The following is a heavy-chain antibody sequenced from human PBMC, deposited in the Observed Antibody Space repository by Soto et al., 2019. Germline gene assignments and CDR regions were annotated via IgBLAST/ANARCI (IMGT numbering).Heavy chain of an antibody. Sequence: GESLKISCKGSGYSFTSYWISWVRQMPGKGLEWMGRIDPSDSYTNYSPSFQGHVTISADKSISTAYLQWSSLKASDTAMYYCANSPRERGLHPYFDDWGQGTLVTVSS. V-gene: IGHV5-10-1*01. CDR1: GYSFTSYW. CDR2: IDPSDSYT. J-gene: IGHJ4*02. CDR3: ANSPRERGLHPYFDD. D-gene: IGHD5-12*01.